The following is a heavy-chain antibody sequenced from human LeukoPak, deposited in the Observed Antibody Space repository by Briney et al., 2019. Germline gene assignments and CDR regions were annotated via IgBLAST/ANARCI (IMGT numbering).Heavy chain of an antibody. D-gene: IGHD6-13*01. V-gene: IGHV1-46*01. CDR1: GYTFTSYY. J-gene: IGHJ3*02. CDR3: ASYSSSWHKIDASDI. Sequence: ASVKVSCKASGYTFTSYYMHWVRQAPGQGLEWMGIINPSGGSTSYAQKFQGRVTMTRDTSTSTVYMELSSLISEDTAVYYCASYSSSWHKIDASDIWGQGTMVTVSS. CDR2: INPSGGST.